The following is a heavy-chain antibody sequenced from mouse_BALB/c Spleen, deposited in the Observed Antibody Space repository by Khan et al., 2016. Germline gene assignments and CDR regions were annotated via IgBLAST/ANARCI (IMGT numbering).Heavy chain of an antibody. CDR1: GYAITSDHA. CDR2: IRYSGST. J-gene: IGHJ4*01. CDR3: SRWARHYAMYY. D-gene: IGHD3-1*01. V-gene: IGHV3-2*02. Sequence: EVQLQEPGPGLVKPSQSLSLTCTVTGYAITSDHAWNWIRQFPGNKLEWMGYIRYSGSTSYNPSPKGRVPITRDTSKNQFFLQLNSVTTEDTATYYCSRWARHYAMYYCCQGTSVTVSS.